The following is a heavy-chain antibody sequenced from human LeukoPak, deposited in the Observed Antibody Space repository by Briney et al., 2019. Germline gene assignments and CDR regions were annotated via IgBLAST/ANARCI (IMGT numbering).Heavy chain of an antibody. Sequence: PSETLSLTCAVSGYSSGYYWGWIRQPPGKGLEWIGSIWHSGSTYYNPSLKSRVTISLDTSKNQFSLKLTSVTAADTAVYYCARDGVISSGAIDNWGQGPWSPSP. D-gene: IGHD6-25*01. V-gene: IGHV4-38-2*02. J-gene: IGHJ4*02. CDR1: GYSSGYY. CDR2: IWHSGST. CDR3: ARDGVISSGAIDN.